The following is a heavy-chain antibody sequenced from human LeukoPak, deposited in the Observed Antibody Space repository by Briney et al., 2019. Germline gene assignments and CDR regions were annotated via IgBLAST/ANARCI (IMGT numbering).Heavy chain of an antibody. Sequence: PGRSLRLSCAASGFTFSSYAMHWVRQAPGKGLEWVAVISYDGSNKYYADSVKGRFTISRDNSKNTLYLQMNSLRAEDTAVYYCARGGYSSSWYNAHFDYWGQGTLVTVSS. V-gene: IGHV3-30-3*01. CDR1: GFTFSSYA. J-gene: IGHJ4*02. CDR3: ARGGYSSSWYNAHFDY. D-gene: IGHD6-13*01. CDR2: ISYDGSNK.